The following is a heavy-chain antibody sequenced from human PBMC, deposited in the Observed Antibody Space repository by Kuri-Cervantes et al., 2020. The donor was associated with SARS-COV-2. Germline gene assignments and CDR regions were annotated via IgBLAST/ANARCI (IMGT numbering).Heavy chain of an antibody. D-gene: IGHD3-22*01. CDR3: ASPYYYDSSGAPPSYYYYGMDV. CDR2: IYSCGST. V-gene: IGHV3-66*01. Sequence: GESLKISCAASGFTFSGHWIHWVRQAPGKGLGWVSVIYSCGSTYYADSVKGRFTISRDNAKNSLYLQMNSLRAEDTAVYYCASPYYYDSSGAPPSYYYYGMDVWGQGTTVTVSS. J-gene: IGHJ6*02. CDR1: GFTFSGHW.